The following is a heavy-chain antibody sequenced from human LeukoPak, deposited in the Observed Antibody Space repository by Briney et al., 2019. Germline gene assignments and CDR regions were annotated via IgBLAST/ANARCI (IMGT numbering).Heavy chain of an antibody. CDR2: IYNDGSS. Sequence: GGSLRLSCVVSGLTVSTSYMGWVRQAPGKGLEWVSAIYNDGSSYYADSVKGRFTISRDNAKNSLYLQMNSLRAEDTAVYYCARTNPPFGVVIIGFDYWGQGTLVTVSS. D-gene: IGHD3-3*01. CDR1: GLTVSTSY. CDR3: ARTNPPFGVVIIGFDY. V-gene: IGHV3-53*01. J-gene: IGHJ4*02.